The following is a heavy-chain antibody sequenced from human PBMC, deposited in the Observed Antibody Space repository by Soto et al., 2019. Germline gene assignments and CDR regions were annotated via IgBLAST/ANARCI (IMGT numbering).Heavy chain of an antibody. V-gene: IGHV3-64D*06. CDR1: GFTFSSYA. CDR3: VKPHYDILTGYSLDDAFDI. D-gene: IGHD3-9*01. J-gene: IGHJ3*02. Sequence: GGSLRLSCAASGFTFSSYAMHWVRQAPGKGLEYVSAISSNGGSTYYADSVKGRFTISRDNSKNTLYLQMSSLRAEDTAVYYCVKPHYDILTGYSLDDAFDIWGQGTMVTVS. CDR2: ISSNGGST.